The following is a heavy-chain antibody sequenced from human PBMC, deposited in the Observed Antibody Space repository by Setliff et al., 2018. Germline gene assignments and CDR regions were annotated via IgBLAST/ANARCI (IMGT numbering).Heavy chain of an antibody. CDR1: GFTFSNSW. D-gene: IGHD6-13*01. V-gene: IGHV3-43*01. CDR2: ISWDGGST. Sequence: GGSLRLSCAASGFTFSNSWMSWVRQAPGKGLEWVSLISWDGGSTYYADSVKGRFTISRDNSKNSLYLQMNSLRTEDTALYYCAKDIGSSWYFGYYGMDVWGQGTTVTVSS. J-gene: IGHJ6*02. CDR3: AKDIGSSWYFGYYGMDV.